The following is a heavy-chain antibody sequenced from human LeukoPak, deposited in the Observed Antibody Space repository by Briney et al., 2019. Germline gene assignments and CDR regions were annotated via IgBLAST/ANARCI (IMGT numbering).Heavy chain of an antibody. CDR2: VYYSGST. J-gene: IGHJ5*02. CDR1: GGSISSYY. D-gene: IGHD2-15*01. CDR3: ARAKSCSGGSCSPGYWFDP. Sequence: TSSETLSLTCTVSGGSISSYYWSWIRQPPGKGLEWIGYVYYSGSTNYNPSLKSRVTISVDTSKNQFYLKLSSVTAADTAVYYCARAKSCSGGSCSPGYWFDPWGQGTLVTVSS. V-gene: IGHV4-59*01.